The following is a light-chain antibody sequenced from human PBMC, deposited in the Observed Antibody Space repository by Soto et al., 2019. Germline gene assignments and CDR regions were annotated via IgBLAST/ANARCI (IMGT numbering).Light chain of an antibody. CDR1: QSINSW. Sequence: DIQMTQSPSTLSASIGDRVTITCRASQSINSWLAWYQQKPGKAPKLLIYDASSLESGVPSRFSGSGSGTEFTLTIISLQTDDFAADYCQQCYSYWTFGQGTKVEIK. CDR3: QQCYSYWT. V-gene: IGKV1-5*01. CDR2: DAS. J-gene: IGKJ1*01.